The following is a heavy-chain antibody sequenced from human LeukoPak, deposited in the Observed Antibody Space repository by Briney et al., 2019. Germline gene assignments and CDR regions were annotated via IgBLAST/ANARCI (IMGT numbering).Heavy chain of an antibody. J-gene: IGHJ4*02. CDR2: IYYSGST. V-gene: IGHV4-39*07. Sequence: PSETLSLTCTVSGGSISSSSYYWGWIRQPPGKGLEWIGSIYYSGSTYYNPSLKSRVTISVDTSKNQFSLKLSSVTAADTAVYYCARVEMAEIRFDYWGQGTLVTVSS. CDR3: ARVEMAEIRFDY. CDR1: GGSISSSSYY. D-gene: IGHD5-24*01.